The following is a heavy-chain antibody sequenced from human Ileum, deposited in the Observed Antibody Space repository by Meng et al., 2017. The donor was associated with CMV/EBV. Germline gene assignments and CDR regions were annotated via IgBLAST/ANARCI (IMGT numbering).Heavy chain of an antibody. J-gene: IGHJ4*02. Sequence: GGSLRLSCAASGFSFSYFGIHWVRQAPGEGLEWVTLIGNDGSKTWYGDSVKGRFTISRDNSRNTLSLQMDSLGADDTAVYYCATGQERHHHWGPGTLVTVSS. CDR3: ATGQERHHH. V-gene: IGHV3-30*02. CDR2: IGNDGSKT. CDR1: GFSFSYFG.